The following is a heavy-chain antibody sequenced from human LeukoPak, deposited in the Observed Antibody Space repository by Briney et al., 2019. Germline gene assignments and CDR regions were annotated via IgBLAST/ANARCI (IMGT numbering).Heavy chain of an antibody. D-gene: IGHD5-18*01. J-gene: IGHJ5*02. Sequence: GGSLRLSCEASGFSFSRYDMHWVRQAIGKGLEWVSAIDTAGDTYYRGSVKGRFTTSRDSAQNSLYLQMNSLRAEDTAVYYCARGQSYGWFDPWGQGTLVTVSS. CDR2: IDTAGDT. CDR3: ARGQSYGWFDP. CDR1: GFSFSRYD. V-gene: IGHV3-13*01.